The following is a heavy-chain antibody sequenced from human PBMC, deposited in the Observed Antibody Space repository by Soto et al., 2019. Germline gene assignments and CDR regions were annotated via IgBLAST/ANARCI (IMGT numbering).Heavy chain of an antibody. J-gene: IGHJ4*02. CDR3: AGDYGSGDSQFDY. CDR1: GGSISSSSYY. D-gene: IGHD3-10*01. CDR2: IYYSGST. Sequence: QLQLQESGPGLVKPSETLSLTCTVSGGSISSSSYYWGWIRQPPGKGLEWIGSIYYSGSTYYNQSLESRVTLSVDTSKNQFSLKVSSVTAADTAVYYCAGDYGSGDSQFDYWGQGTLVTVSS. V-gene: IGHV4-39*01.